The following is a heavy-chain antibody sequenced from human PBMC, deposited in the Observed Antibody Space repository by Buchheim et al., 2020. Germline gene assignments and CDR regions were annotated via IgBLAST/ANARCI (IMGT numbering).Heavy chain of an antibody. CDR3: ARQTEGYSYGYDY. Sequence: EVQLVESGGGLVQPGGSLRLSCAASGFTFSSYWMSWVRQAPGKGLEWVANIKQDGSEKYYVDSVKGRLTISRDKAKNSLYLQMNNLRAEDTAVYYCARQTEGYSYGYDYWGQGTL. D-gene: IGHD5-18*01. CDR1: GFTFSSYW. CDR2: IKQDGSEK. V-gene: IGHV3-7*01. J-gene: IGHJ4*02.